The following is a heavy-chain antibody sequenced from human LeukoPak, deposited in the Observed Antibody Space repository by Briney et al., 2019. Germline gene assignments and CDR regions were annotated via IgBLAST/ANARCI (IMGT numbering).Heavy chain of an antibody. V-gene: IGHV1-18*01. CDR2: ISPYNIDT. CDR1: GYTFSSYG. CDR3: AREYGDYSHYMDV. Sequence: ASVKVSCKTSGYTFSSYGLSWVRQAPEQRLEWMGWISPYNIDTNYAQKFQGRVTMTTDTSTSTAYMELRSLRSDDTAVYYCAREYGDYSHYMDVWGKGTTVTISS. J-gene: IGHJ6*03. D-gene: IGHD4-17*01.